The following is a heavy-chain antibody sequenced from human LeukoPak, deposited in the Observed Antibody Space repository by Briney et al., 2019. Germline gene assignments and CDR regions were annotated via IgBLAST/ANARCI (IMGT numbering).Heavy chain of an antibody. D-gene: IGHD1-7*01. Sequence: PGGSLRLSCAASGFTFSDYGMNWVRQAPGKGLEWVALIWYDGSNKYYADSVKGRFTISRDNSKNTLYLQMNSLRAEDTAVYYCANLKLELPPFDYWGQGTLVTVSS. J-gene: IGHJ4*02. CDR2: IWYDGSNK. CDR3: ANLKLELPPFDY. CDR1: GFTFSDYG. V-gene: IGHV3-30*02.